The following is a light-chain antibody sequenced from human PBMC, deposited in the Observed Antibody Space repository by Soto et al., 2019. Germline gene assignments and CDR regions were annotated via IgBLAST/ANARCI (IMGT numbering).Light chain of an antibody. CDR3: SSYAGSNNFVV. CDR1: SSDVGGYNY. CDR2: EVI. Sequence: QSALTQPPSASGSPGQSVTISCTGTSSDVGGYNYVSWYQQHPGKAPKLMIYEVIKRPSGVPDRFSASKSGNTASLTVSGLQAEDEADYDCSSYAGSNNFVVFGGGTKLTVL. V-gene: IGLV2-8*01. J-gene: IGLJ2*01.